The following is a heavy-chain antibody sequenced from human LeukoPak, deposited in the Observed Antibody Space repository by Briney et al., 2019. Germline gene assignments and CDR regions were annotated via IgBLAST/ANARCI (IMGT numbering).Heavy chain of an antibody. Sequence: SETLSLTCAVYGGSFSGYYWSWIRQPPGKGLEWIGEISHSGSTNYNPSLKSRVTISVDTSKNQFSLKLSSVTAADTAVYYCASRFLGRDYWGQGTLVTVSS. CDR2: ISHSGST. CDR3: ASRFLGRDY. J-gene: IGHJ4*02. V-gene: IGHV4-34*01. D-gene: IGHD2-21*01. CDR1: GGSFSGYY.